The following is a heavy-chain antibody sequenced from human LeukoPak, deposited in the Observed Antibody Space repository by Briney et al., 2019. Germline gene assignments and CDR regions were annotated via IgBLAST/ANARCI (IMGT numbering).Heavy chain of an antibody. CDR3: AKEQRGYTGYAVGSWFDP. CDR2: ISRSGDST. J-gene: IGHJ5*02. CDR1: GFTFSSYA. Sequence: GGSLRLSCAASGFTFSSYAMSWVLQAPGKGLEWVSAISRSGDSTYYADSVKGRFTISRDNSKNTLYLQMNSLRAEDTAVYYCAKEQRGYTGYAVGSWFDPWGQGTLVTVSS. D-gene: IGHD5-12*01. V-gene: IGHV3-23*01.